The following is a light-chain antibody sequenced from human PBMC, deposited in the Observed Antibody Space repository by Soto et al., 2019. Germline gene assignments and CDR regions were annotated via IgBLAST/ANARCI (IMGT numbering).Light chain of an antibody. Sequence: SYELTQPPSVSVSPGQTASITCSGDRLGAKYVCWYQQKPGQSPLLVIYEDNKRPSGIPERFPGSNSGNTATLTISVTQAMDEADYYCQAWDNSVIFGGGTKLTVL. CDR2: EDN. J-gene: IGLJ2*01. CDR1: RLGAKY. V-gene: IGLV3-1*01. CDR3: QAWDNSVI.